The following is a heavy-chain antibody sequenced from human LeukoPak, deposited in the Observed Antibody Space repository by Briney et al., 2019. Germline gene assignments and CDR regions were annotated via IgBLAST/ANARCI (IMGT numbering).Heavy chain of an antibody. CDR3: STLTSRGLSDS. CDR1: GLIFSNVW. J-gene: IGHJ4*02. CDR2: IKSETDGGTT. Sequence: GGSLRLSCAASGLIFSNVWMNWVRQAPGKGLEWVGRIKSETDGGTTDYAAPVKGRFTISRDDSKNMLYLQMNSLKSEDTAVYYCSTLTSRGLSDSWGQGTLVTVSS. D-gene: IGHD1-20*01. V-gene: IGHV3-15*07.